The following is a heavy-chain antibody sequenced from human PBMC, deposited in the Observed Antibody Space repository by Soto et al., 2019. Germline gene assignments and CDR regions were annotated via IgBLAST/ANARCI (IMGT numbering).Heavy chain of an antibody. CDR1: GGSFSGYY. CDR2: INHSGST. V-gene: IGHV4-34*01. D-gene: IGHD2-21*01. J-gene: IGHJ5*02. Sequence: PSETLSLPCAVYGGSFSGYYWTWIRQPQGTGLEWIGEINHSGSTNYNPSLKSRVTISVDTSRNQFSLKVNSVTAADTAMYYCARRAVVAVTGSLDNWLDPWGQGILVTGSS. CDR3: ARRAVVAVTGSLDNWLDP.